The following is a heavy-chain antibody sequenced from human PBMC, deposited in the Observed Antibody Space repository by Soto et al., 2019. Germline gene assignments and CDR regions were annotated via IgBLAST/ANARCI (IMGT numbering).Heavy chain of an antibody. CDR1: GFTFDSYA. CDR3: AKNRGLQYYFDY. CDR2: ISGSGDYT. J-gene: IGHJ4*02. V-gene: IGHV3-23*01. Sequence: EVQLLESGGGLVQPGGSLRLSCEASGFTFDSYAMNWVRQAPGKGLEWVSTISGSGDYTYYTDSVKGRFTISRDNSKNMMYLQMNSLRAEDTAVYYCAKNRGLQYYFDYWGQGTLVTVSS.